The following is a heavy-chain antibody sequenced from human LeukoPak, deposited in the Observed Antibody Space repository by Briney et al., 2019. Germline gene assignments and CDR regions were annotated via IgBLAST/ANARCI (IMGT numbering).Heavy chain of an antibody. J-gene: IGHJ4*02. CDR3: ANSHFRAGENDY. CDR2: INHSGST. D-gene: IGHD1-1*01. CDR1: GGSFSGYY. V-gene: IGHV4-34*01. Sequence: AETLTLTCAVYGGSFSGYYWSWIRQPPGKGLEWIGEINHSGSTNYNPTLRSRVNISVDTSKNQFSLKLSSVNAADTAVYYCANSHFRAGENDYWGQGTLVTVSS.